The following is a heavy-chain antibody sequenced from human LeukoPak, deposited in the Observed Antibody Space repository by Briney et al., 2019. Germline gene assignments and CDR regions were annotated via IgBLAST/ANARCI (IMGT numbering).Heavy chain of an antibody. D-gene: IGHD6-13*01. CDR3: ARDLMGIAYREAFYY. Sequence: GGSLRLSCAASGFTFSSYEMNWVRQAPGKGLEWVSYISSSGSTIYYADSVKRRFTISRDNANNALYLQMISLRAEDTAVYYCARDLMGIAYREAFYYWGQGTLVTVSS. V-gene: IGHV3-48*03. CDR2: ISSSGSTI. CDR1: GFTFSSYE. J-gene: IGHJ4*02.